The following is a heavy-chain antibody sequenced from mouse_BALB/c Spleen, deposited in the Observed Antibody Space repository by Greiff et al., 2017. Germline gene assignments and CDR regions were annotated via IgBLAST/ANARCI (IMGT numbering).Heavy chain of an antibody. Sequence: QVQLQQSGPELVKPGASVKMSCKASGYTFTSYYIHWVKQRPGQGLEWIGWIYPGDGSTKYNEKFKGKTTLTADKSSSTAYMLLSSLTSEDSAIYFCARRGDGYPYWYFDGWGAGTTVTVSS. D-gene: IGHD2-3*01. CDR1: GYTFTSYY. CDR2: IYPGDGST. J-gene: IGHJ1*01. CDR3: ARRGDGYPYWYFDG. V-gene: IGHV1S56*01.